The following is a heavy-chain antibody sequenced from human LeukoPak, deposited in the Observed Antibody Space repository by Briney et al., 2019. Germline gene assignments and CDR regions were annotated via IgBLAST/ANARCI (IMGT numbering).Heavy chain of an antibody. Sequence: GGSLRLSCAASGFTFNSYAMSWVRQAPGKGLEWVSAISGSDGSTYYADSVKGRFTISRDNSKNTLYLQMNGLRAEDTAVYYCAKPSLAAAGNLWVSGGNWFDSWGQGTLVTVSS. J-gene: IGHJ5*01. V-gene: IGHV3-23*01. CDR1: GFTFNSYA. D-gene: IGHD6-13*01. CDR2: ISGSDGST. CDR3: AKPSLAAAGNLWVSGGNWFDS.